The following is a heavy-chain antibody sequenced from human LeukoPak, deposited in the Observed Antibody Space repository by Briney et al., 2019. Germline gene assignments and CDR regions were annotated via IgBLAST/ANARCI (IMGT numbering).Heavy chain of an antibody. CDR1: GGSISSYY. J-gene: IGHJ4*02. Sequence: PSETLSLACTVSGGSISSYYWSWIRQPPGKGLEWIGYIYHSGSTNYNPSLKSRVTISVDTSKNQFSLKLSSVTAADTAMYFCARHSDYGDQSVFAYWGQGTLVTVPS. CDR2: IYHSGST. V-gene: IGHV4-59*08. D-gene: IGHD4-17*01. CDR3: ARHSDYGDQSVFAY.